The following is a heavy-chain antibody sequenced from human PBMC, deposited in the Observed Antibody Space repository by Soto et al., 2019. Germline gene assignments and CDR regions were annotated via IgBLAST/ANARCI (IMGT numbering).Heavy chain of an antibody. J-gene: IGHJ5*02. CDR2: IYNSGST. D-gene: IGHD2-15*01. V-gene: IGHV4-4*09. CDR1: GGSIRSFS. Sequence: PSETLSLTCSVSGGSIRSFSWSWIRQPPGRGLEWIGYIYNSGSTNYNPSLKSRATISVDTSKNQFSLTLTSVTAADTAVYYCARFQKYSEANWFDPWGQGTLVTVS. CDR3: ARFQKYSEANWFDP.